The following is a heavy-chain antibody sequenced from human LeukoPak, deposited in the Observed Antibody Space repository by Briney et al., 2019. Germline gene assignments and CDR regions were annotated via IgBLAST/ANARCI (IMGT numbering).Heavy chain of an antibody. V-gene: IGHV4-30-2*01. CDR2: IYHSGST. Sequence: SQTLSLTCAVSGGSISSGGYSWSWIRQPPGKGLEWIGYIYHSGSTYYNPSLKGRVTISVDRSKNQFSLKLSSVTAADTAVYYCARAHLVVGAKAAYFDHWGQGTLVTVSS. CDR3: ARAHLVVGAKAAYFDH. J-gene: IGHJ4*02. D-gene: IGHD1-26*01. CDR1: GGSISSGGYS.